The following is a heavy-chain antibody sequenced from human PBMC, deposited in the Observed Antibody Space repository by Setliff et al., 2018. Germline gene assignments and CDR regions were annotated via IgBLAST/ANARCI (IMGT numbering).Heavy chain of an antibody. CDR3: ARGIITMVRGVITFSYYFDY. J-gene: IGHJ4*02. V-gene: IGHV4-4*07. Sequence: TLSLTCTVSGGSISSYYWSWIRQPAGKGLEWIGRIYTSGSTNYNPSLKSRVTMSVDTSKNQFSLKLSSVTAADTAVYYCARGIITMVRGVITFSYYFDYWGQGTLVTVS. CDR2: IYTSGST. D-gene: IGHD3-10*01. CDR1: GGSISSYY.